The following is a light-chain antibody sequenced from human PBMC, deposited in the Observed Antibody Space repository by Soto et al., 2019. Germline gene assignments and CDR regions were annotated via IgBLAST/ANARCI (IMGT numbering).Light chain of an antibody. CDR3: QQYDTLPFT. V-gene: IGKV1-33*01. CDR2: DAS. Sequence: DIQMTQSPSSLSASVGDRVTITCRASQDIKKYLHWYQQKPGRAPKRLIYDASTLDIGVPSRFSGSGSGTHFSFTINSLQPEDFGTYFCQQYDTLPFTFGPGTTVDVK. CDR1: QDIKKY. J-gene: IGKJ3*01.